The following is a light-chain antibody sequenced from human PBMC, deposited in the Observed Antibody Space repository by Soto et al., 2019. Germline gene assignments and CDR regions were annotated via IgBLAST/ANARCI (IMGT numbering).Light chain of an antibody. CDR3: QQVTSYPRT. Sequence: DIHLTQSPSSLSASVGDRVTITCRASQAITNNLAWYQQKPGNPPKLLIYEESTLHSGVQSRFSGRKVGTQFILTIDSLQPEDFATYYCQQVTSYPRTFGGGTKVEIK. CDR2: EES. V-gene: IGKV1-9*01. J-gene: IGKJ4*01. CDR1: QAITNN.